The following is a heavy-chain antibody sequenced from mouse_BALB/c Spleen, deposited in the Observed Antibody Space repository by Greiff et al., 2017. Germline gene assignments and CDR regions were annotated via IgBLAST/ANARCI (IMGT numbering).Heavy chain of an antibody. Sequence: VKLQESGAELAKPGASVKMSCQASGYTFTSYWMHWVKQRPGQGLEWIGYINPSTGYTEYNQKFKDKATLTADKSSSTAYMQLSSLTSEDSAVYYCARSRTTGVATKYFDGWGAGTTVTVSS. D-gene: IGHD1-1*01. CDR1: GYTFTSYW. J-gene: IGHJ1*01. V-gene: IGHV1-7*01. CDR3: ARSRTTGVATKYFDG. CDR2: INPSTGYT.